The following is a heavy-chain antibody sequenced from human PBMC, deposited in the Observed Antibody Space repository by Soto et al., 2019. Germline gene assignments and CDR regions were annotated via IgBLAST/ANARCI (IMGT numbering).Heavy chain of an antibody. Sequence: EVHLVESGGGLVRPGGSLRLSCAASGFNFISYDIHWVRQATGKGLEWVSGIGAAGDTYYPGSVEGRFIMSRENAENSVYLEMNSLRPGDTAVYYCARGVLGPGDYYYGMDVWGQGTTVTVAS. D-gene: IGHD2-8*02. CDR1: GFNFISYD. CDR2: IGAAGDT. CDR3: ARGVLGPGDYYYGMDV. J-gene: IGHJ6*02. V-gene: IGHV3-13*01.